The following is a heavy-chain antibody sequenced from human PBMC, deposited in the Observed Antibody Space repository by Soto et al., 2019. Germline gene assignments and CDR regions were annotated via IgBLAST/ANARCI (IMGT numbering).Heavy chain of an antibody. Sequence: EVQLVESGGGLVQPGGSLKLSCAASGFTFSGSAMHWVRQASGKGLEWVGRIRSKANSYATAYAASVKGRFTISRDDSKNTAYLQMNSLKPEDTAVYYCTWVDRDFDLWGRGTLVTVSS. CDR2: IRSKANSYAT. D-gene: IGHD5-12*01. CDR3: TWVDRDFDL. J-gene: IGHJ2*01. V-gene: IGHV3-73*02. CDR1: GFTFSGSA.